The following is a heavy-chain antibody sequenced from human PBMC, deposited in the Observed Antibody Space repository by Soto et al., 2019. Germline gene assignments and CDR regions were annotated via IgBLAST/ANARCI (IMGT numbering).Heavy chain of an antibody. CDR3: ARHVVTVSQRTAFDI. CDR2: IYYSGST. Sequence: SETLSLTCTVSGGSISSSSYYWGWIRQPQGKGREWIGSIYYSGSTYYNPSLKSRVTISVDTSKNQYSLKLSSVTAADTAVYYGARHVVTVSQRTAFDIWGQGTMVTVSS. J-gene: IGHJ3*02. V-gene: IGHV4-39*01. CDR1: GGSISSSSYY. D-gene: IGHD3-9*01.